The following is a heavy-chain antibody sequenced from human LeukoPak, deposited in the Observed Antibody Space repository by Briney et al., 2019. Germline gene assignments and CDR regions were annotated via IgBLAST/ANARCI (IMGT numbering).Heavy chain of an antibody. D-gene: IGHD3-10*01. CDR3: ASTGGYYLYMDV. Sequence: GGSLRLSCAASGFTDSCNYMSWVRQAPGKGLEWVSVSCSGGSTYYADSVRGIFTITRDNTKKTLYLQMNSLRAEDTAVYYCASTGGYYLYMDVWGKGTTVTISS. CDR2: SCSGGST. CDR1: GFTDSCNY. V-gene: IGHV3-53*01. J-gene: IGHJ6*03.